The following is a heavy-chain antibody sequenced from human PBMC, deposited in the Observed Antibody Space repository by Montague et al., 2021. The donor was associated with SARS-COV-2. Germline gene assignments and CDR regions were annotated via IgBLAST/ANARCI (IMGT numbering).Heavy chain of an antibody. J-gene: IGHJ6*02. Sequence: LSLTCTVSGGSISSGDYYWSWIRQPPGKGLEWIGYIYYSGSTYYNPSLKSRVTISVDTSKNQFSLKLSSVTAADTAVYYCAREGLKRLLWFGEGYYYGMDVWGQGTTVTVSS. CDR3: AREGLKRLLWFGEGYYYGMDV. D-gene: IGHD3-10*01. V-gene: IGHV4-30-4*01. CDR1: GGSISSGDYY. CDR2: IYYSGST.